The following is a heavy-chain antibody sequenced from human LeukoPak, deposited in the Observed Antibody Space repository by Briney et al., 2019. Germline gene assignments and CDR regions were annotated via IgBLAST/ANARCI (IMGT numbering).Heavy chain of an antibody. D-gene: IGHD3-10*01. Sequence: SETLSLTCTVSIGPMSSFSWSWICQPPGKRLEWIAYILDSGGTHSNPLLQSRITLSEDTSNNRISLTLDSVTAADTAGYYCARHLGSVGRYRQPFDLWGRGTLVTVSS. CDR2: ILDSGGT. CDR1: IGPMSSFS. V-gene: IGHV4-59*08. J-gene: IGHJ4*02. CDR3: ARHLGSVGRYRQPFDL.